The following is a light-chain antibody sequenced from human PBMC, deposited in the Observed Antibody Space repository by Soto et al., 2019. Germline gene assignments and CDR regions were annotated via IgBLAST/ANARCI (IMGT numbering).Light chain of an antibody. V-gene: IGLV2-14*01. J-gene: IGLJ3*02. Sequence: QSALTQPASVSGSPGQSITISCTGTSSDIGRYNYVSWYQQHPGKAPKLMIYEVTNRPSGVSNRFSGSKSGNTASLTISGLQAEDEADYYCGSFTSNSTWVFGGGTKLTVL. CDR3: GSFTSNSTWV. CDR2: EVT. CDR1: SSDIGRYNY.